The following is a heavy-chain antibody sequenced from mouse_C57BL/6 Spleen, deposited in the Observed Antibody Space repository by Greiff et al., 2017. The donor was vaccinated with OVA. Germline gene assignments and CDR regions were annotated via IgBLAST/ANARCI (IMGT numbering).Heavy chain of an antibody. J-gene: IGHJ3*01. D-gene: IGHD1-3*01. Sequence: EVTLVESGGGLVQPGGSMKLSCVASGFTFSNYWMNWVRQSPEKGLEWVAQIRLKSDNYATHYAESVKGRFNISGDDSKSSVYLQMNNLRAEDTGIYYCTGGLRWFAYWGQGTLVTVSA. CDR2: IRLKSDNYAT. V-gene: IGHV6-3*01. CDR3: TGGLRWFAY. CDR1: GFTFSNYW.